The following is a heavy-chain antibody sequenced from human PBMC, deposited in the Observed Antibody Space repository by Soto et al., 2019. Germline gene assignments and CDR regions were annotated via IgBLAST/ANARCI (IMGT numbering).Heavy chain of an antibody. Sequence: QVQLVQSGAEVKKPGSSVKVSCKASGGTFSSYAISWVRQAPGQGLEWMGGIIPIFGTANYAQKFQGRVTITADESTSTAYMELSSLRSEDTAVYYCARDYYDSSGYYYPYYYYGMDVWGQGTTVIVS. J-gene: IGHJ6*02. V-gene: IGHV1-69*01. CDR3: ARDYYDSSGYYYPYYYYGMDV. D-gene: IGHD3-22*01. CDR2: IIPIFGTA. CDR1: GGTFSSYA.